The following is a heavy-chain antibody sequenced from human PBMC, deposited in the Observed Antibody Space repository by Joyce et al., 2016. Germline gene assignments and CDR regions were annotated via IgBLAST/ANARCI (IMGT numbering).Heavy chain of an antibody. CDR1: VTFSSHS. CDR2: LSFGGSNK. J-gene: IGHJ4*02. Sequence: QVQLVESGGGVVQPGVTFSSHSMHWVRQSPGKGLEWVAVLSFGGSNKYYADSVQGRFTISRDISSNTLYLQMNSLRAEDSAVYYCARDYANWALDYWGQGTLVTVSS. D-gene: IGHD2-8*01. CDR3: ARDYANWALDY. V-gene: IGHV3-30-3*01.